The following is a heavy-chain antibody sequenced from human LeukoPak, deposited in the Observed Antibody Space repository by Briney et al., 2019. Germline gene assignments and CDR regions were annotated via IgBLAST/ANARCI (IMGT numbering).Heavy chain of an antibody. J-gene: IGHJ3*02. CDR3: ARWGTAVATIKDAFDI. D-gene: IGHD5-12*01. V-gene: IGHV3-48*01. Sequence: PGGSLRLSCAASGFTFSSYSMNWVRQAPGKGLEWVSYISSSSSTIYYADSVKGRFTISRDNAKNSLYLQMNSLRAEDTAVYYCARWGTAVATIKDAFDIWGQGTMVTVSS. CDR2: ISSSSSTI. CDR1: GFTFSSYS.